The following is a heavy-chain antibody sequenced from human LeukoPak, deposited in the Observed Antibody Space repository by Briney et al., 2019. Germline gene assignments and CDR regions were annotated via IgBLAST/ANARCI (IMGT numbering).Heavy chain of an antibody. CDR3: ARDGDGLDV. V-gene: IGHV3-23*01. CDR1: GFTFGSYA. J-gene: IGHJ3*01. CDR2: ISGSGGST. Sequence: QTGGPLRLSCAASGFTFGSYAMSWVRQAPGKGLEWVSAISGSGGSTYYADSVKGRFTISRDNSKNTLYLQMNSLRVEDTAVYFCARDGDGLDVWGQGTMVTVSS.